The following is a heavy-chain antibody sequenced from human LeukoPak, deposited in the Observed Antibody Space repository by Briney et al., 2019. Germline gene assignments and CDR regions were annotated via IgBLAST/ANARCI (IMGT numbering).Heavy chain of an antibody. D-gene: IGHD1-1*01. CDR1: GYTFTSYG. CDR3: ARELEYNWNPGYFDY. V-gene: IGHV1-18*03. CDR2: ISAYNGNT. Sequence: GASVKVSCKASGYTFTSYGISWVRQAPGQGLEWMGWISAYNGNTNYAQKLQGRVTITRDTSASTAYMELSSLRSEDMAVYYCARELEYNWNPGYFDYWGQGTLVTVSS. J-gene: IGHJ4*02.